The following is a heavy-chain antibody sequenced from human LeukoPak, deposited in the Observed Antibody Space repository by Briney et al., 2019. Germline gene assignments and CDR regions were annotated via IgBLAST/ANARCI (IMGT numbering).Heavy chain of an antibody. CDR2: ISTRSSYI. CDR1: GFTFGSFG. CDR3: ARDPDPGTADY. J-gene: IGHJ4*02. V-gene: IGHV3-21*01. Sequence: GGSLGLSCAASGFTFGSFGMNWVRQAPGKGLEWVSSISTRSSYIYYADSVKGRFTVSRDNAKSSLYLQMNSLRAEDTAVYYCARDPDPGTADYWGQGTLVTVSS. D-gene: IGHD1-7*01.